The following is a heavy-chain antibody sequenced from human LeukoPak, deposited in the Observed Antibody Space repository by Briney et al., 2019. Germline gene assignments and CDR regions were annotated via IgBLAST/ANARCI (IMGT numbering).Heavy chain of an antibody. D-gene: IGHD6-19*01. CDR2: IYHSGST. V-gene: IGHV4-30-2*01. Sequence: SETLSLTCAVSGGSISSGGYSWSWIRQPPGKGLEWIGYIYHSGSTYYNPSLKSRVTISVDRSKNQFSPKLSSVTAADTAVYYCASSSGWYSNYFDYWGQGTLVTVSS. J-gene: IGHJ4*02. CDR1: GGSISSGGYS. CDR3: ASSSGWYSNYFDY.